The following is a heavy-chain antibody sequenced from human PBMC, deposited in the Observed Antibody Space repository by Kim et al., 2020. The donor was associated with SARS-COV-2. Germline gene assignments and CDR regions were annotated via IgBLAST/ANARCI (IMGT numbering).Heavy chain of an antibody. J-gene: IGHJ6*02. CDR3: ARPSVDGRGV. CDR2: IKPDGSGT. D-gene: IGHD3-10*01. Sequence: GGSLRLSCAASGFTFSHYWMSWVRQAPGKGLEWVANIKPDGSGTFYGDSVKGRFTTSRDNAKNSVYLQMNGLRAEDTGVYYCARPSVDGRGVWGHGAT. CDR1: GFTFSHYW. V-gene: IGHV3-7*03.